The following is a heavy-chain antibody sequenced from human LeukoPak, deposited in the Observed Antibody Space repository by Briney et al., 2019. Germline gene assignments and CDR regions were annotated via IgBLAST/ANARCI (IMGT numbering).Heavy chain of an antibody. D-gene: IGHD6-13*01. J-gene: IGHJ5*02. V-gene: IGHV1-46*01. CDR2: INPSGGST. CDR1: GYTFTSYY. Sequence: ASVNVSCKASGYTFTSYYMHWVRQAPGQGLEWMGIINPSGGSTSYAQKFQGRVTMTRDTSTSTVYMELSSLRSEDTAVYYCARDSAPIAAAGVNWFDPWGQGTLVTVSS. CDR3: ARDSAPIAAAGVNWFDP.